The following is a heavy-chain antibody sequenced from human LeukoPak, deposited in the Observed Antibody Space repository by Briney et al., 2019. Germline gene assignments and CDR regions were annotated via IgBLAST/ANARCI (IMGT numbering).Heavy chain of an antibody. CDR3: AKDPITMIVVTSAYYFDY. D-gene: IGHD3-22*01. CDR2: ISYDGSNK. V-gene: IGHV3-30-3*01. CDR1: GFTFSSYA. J-gene: IGHJ4*02. Sequence: GGSLRLSCAASGFTFSSYAMHWVRQAPGKGPEWVAVISYDGSNKYYADSVKGRFTISRDNSKNTLYLQMNSLRAEDTAVYYCAKDPITMIVVTSAYYFDYWGQGTLVTVSS.